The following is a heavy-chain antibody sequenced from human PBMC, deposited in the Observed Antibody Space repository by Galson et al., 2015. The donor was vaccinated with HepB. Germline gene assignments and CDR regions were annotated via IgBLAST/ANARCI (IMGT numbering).Heavy chain of an antibody. CDR3: ATDLSAGIAAAGDAFDI. Sequence: SVKVSCKVSGYTLTELSMHWVRQAPGKGLEWMGGFDPEDGETIYAQKFQGRVTMTEDTSTDTAYMELSSLRPEDTAVYYCATDLSAGIAAAGDAFDIWGQGTMVTVSS. J-gene: IGHJ3*02. CDR2: FDPEDGET. D-gene: IGHD6-13*01. V-gene: IGHV1-24*01. CDR1: GYTLTELS.